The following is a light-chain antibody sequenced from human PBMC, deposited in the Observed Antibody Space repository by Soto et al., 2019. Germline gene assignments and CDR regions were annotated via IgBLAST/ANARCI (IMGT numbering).Light chain of an antibody. CDR1: ENVRGN. Sequence: IVLTQSPGTLSLSPGESVTLSCRASENVRGNNLVWYQHKPGQTPRLLIYDTSTRATGVPTRFSGSRSGAEFTLTINSLQSEDFAVYYCQPYNNWPLTFGGGTKVEIK. CDR3: QPYNNWPLT. J-gene: IGKJ4*01. V-gene: IGKV3-15*01. CDR2: DTS.